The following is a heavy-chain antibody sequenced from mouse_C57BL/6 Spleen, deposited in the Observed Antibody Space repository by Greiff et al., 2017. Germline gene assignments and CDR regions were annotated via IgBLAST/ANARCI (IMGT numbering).Heavy chain of an antibody. J-gene: IGHJ2*01. CDR3: ALTAQATYYFDY. CDR2: IYPGNGDT. D-gene: IGHD3-2*02. CDR1: GYAFSSSW. Sequence: VQLQQSGPELVKPGASVKISCKASGYAFSSSWMNWVKQRPGKGLEWIGRIYPGNGDTNYNGKFKGKATLTAAKSSSPAYMQLSSLTSEDYAVYFCALTAQATYYFDYWGQGTTLTVSS. V-gene: IGHV1-82*01.